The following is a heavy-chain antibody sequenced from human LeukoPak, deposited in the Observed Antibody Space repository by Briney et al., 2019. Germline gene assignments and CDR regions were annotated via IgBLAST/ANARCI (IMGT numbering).Heavy chain of an antibody. J-gene: IGHJ3*02. D-gene: IGHD3-22*01. Sequence: GGSLRLSCAASGFTFSHYGMHWVRQAPGKGLEGVAFIRYKGDDKFYEDSVKGRFTISRDNAKNSLYLQMNSLRADDTAVYYCARDMVVVVTLDAFDIWGQGTMVTVSS. CDR2: IRYKGDDK. CDR1: GFTFSHYG. V-gene: IGHV3-30*02. CDR3: ARDMVVVVTLDAFDI.